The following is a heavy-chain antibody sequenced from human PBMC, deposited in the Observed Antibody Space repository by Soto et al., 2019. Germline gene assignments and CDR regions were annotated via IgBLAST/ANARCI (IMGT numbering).Heavy chain of an antibody. CDR3: ARGGIAAAAPPDY. Sequence: QVQLQESGPGLVKPSQTLSLTCTVSGGSISSGGYYWSWIRQHPGKGLEWIGYIYYSGSTYYNPSRKSIITISVETSKNQFSLKLSSVTAADTAVYYCARGGIAAAAPPDYWGQGTLVTVSS. CDR2: IYYSGST. J-gene: IGHJ4*02. D-gene: IGHD6-13*01. CDR1: GGSISSGGYY. V-gene: IGHV4-31*01.